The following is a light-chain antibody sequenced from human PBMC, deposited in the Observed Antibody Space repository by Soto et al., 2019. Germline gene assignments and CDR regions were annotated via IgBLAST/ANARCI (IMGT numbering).Light chain of an antibody. J-gene: IGKJ1*01. CDR3: QQYGSTPWT. CDR1: QSVSGRY. V-gene: IGKV3-20*01. Sequence: EIVLTQSPGTMSLSPGERATLSCRASQSVSGRYLAWYQQKPGQAPRPLIYGASSRASGIPDRFSGSGSGTDFTLTISRLEPEDFAMYYCQQYGSTPWTFGQGTKVDIK. CDR2: GAS.